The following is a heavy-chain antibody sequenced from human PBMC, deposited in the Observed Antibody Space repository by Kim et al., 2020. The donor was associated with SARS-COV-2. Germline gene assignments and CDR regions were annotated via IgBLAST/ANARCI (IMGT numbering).Heavy chain of an antibody. Sequence: QGRVTMTRDTSTSTVYMELSSLRSEDTAVYYCARERYCSSTSCLIDAFDIWGQGTMVTVSS. CDR3: ARERYCSSTSCLIDAFDI. V-gene: IGHV1-46*01. D-gene: IGHD2-2*01. J-gene: IGHJ3*02.